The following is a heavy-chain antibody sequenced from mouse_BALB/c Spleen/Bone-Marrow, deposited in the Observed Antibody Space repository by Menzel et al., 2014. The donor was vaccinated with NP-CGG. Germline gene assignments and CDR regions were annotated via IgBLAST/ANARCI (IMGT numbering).Heavy chain of an antibody. V-gene: IGHV1-37*01. CDR1: GYTFTDYF. J-gene: IGHJ3*01. CDR3: GRSGGSSYVFAY. Sequence: VQLQQPGPELVKPGASVKISCKASGYTFTDYFMNWVKQSHGKSLEWIGRINPYNGDTFYNQKFKGKATLTVDKSSSTAHMELLSLTSEDSAVHYCGRSGGSSYVFAYWGQGTLVTVSA. D-gene: IGHD1-1*01. CDR2: INPYNGDT.